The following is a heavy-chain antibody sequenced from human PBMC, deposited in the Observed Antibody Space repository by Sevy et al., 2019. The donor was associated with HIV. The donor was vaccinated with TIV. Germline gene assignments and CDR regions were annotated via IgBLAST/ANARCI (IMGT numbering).Heavy chain of an antibody. J-gene: IGHJ5*02. D-gene: IGHD6-25*01. CDR1: GFTFSSYG. V-gene: IGHV3-33*01. CDR2: IWYDGSNK. Sequence: GGSLRLSCAASGFTFSSYGMHWVRQAPGKGLEWVAVIWYDGSNKYYADSVKGRFTISRDNSKNRRYLQMNSLGAEDTAVYYCARDLEAGFDPWGQGTLVTVSS. CDR3: ARDLEAGFDP.